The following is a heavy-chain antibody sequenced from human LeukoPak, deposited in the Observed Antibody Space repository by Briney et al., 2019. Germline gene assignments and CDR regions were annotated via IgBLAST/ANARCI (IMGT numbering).Heavy chain of an antibody. Sequence: GGSLRLSCAASGFTFSSYEMNWVRQAPGKGLEWVSFISNNGDTITYVDSVKGRFTISRDNAKNSLYLQMNSLRAEDTAVYYCARHSSYYDSGAYYYVFDYWGQGTLVTVSS. CDR1: GFTFSSYE. CDR2: ISNNGDTI. J-gene: IGHJ4*02. D-gene: IGHD3-22*01. CDR3: ARHSSYYDSGAYYYVFDY. V-gene: IGHV3-48*03.